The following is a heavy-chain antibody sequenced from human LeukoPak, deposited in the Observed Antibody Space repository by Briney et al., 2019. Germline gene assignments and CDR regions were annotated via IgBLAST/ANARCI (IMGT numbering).Heavy chain of an antibody. Sequence: VASVKVSCKASGYTFSNYYMHWVRQAPGQGLEWMGVINPSGDRTTYAQKFQGRVTMTRDTSTSTVYMELSSLRSEDTAVYYCSRELGGSYFDYWGQGTLVTVSP. CDR2: INPSGDRT. V-gene: IGHV1-46*01. D-gene: IGHD1-26*01. J-gene: IGHJ4*02. CDR1: GYTFSNYY. CDR3: SRELGGSYFDY.